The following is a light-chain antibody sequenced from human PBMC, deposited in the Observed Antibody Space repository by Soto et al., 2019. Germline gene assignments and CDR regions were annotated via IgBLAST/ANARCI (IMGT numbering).Light chain of an antibody. CDR1: SSDVGGYNS. CDR2: EVT. V-gene: IGLV2-8*01. CDR3: TSYAGSNNIL. J-gene: IGLJ3*02. Sequence: QSVLTQPPSASGSPGQSVAISCTGTSSDVGGYNSVSWYQQHPGKAPKVIIYEVTKRTSGVPDRFSGSKSGNTASLTVSGLQAEDDADYYCTSYAGSNNILFGGGTKVTVL.